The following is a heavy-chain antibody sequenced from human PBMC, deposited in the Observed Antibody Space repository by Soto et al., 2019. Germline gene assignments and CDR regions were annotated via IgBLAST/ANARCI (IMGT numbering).Heavy chain of an antibody. Sequence: PSETLSLTCTVSGGSISSYYWSWIRQPAGKGLEWIGRIYTSGSTNYNPSLKSRVTMSVDTSKNQFSLKLSSVTAADTAVYYCASTIAAAGTLMLFDPWRQGTLVTVSS. CDR3: ASTIAAAGTLMLFDP. D-gene: IGHD6-13*01. CDR2: IYTSGST. J-gene: IGHJ5*02. V-gene: IGHV4-4*07. CDR1: GGSISSYY.